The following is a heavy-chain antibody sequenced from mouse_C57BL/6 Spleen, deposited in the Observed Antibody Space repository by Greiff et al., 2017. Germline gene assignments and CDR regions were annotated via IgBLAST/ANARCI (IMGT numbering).Heavy chain of an antibody. CDR2: INPYNGDT. V-gene: IGHV1-20*01. CDR1: GYSFTGYF. CDR3: ARRGYDYDWFAY. Sequence: EVQVVESGPELVKPGDSVKISCKASGYSFTGYFMNWVMQSHGKSLEWIGRINPYNGDTFYNQKFKGKATLTVDKSSSTAHMELRSLTSEDSAVYYCARRGYDYDWFAYWGQGTLVTVSA. J-gene: IGHJ3*01. D-gene: IGHD2-4*01.